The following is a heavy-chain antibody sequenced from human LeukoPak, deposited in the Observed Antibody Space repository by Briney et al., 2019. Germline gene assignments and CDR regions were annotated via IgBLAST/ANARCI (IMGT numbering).Heavy chain of an antibody. D-gene: IGHD4-11*01. V-gene: IGHV3-48*04. J-gene: IGHJ4*02. CDR2: ISSSSTTI. CDR3: ARDIGVAMTTGDGDY. CDR1: GFTFSSYN. Sequence: PGGSLRLSCAASGFTFSSYNMIWVRQAPGKGLEWVSYISSSSTTIDYAGSVKGRFTISRDNAKNSLYLQMNSLSAEDTAVYYCARDIGVAMTTGDGDYWGQGTLVTVSS.